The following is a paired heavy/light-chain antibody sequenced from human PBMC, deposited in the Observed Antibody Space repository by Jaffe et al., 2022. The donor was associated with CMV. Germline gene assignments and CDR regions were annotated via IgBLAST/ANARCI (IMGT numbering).Heavy chain of an antibody. V-gene: IGHV3-23*04. CDR2: ISGSGGST. Sequence: EVQLVESGGGLVQPGGSLRLSCAASGFTFSSYAMSWVRQAPGKGLEWVSAISGSGGSTYYADSVKGRFTISRDNSKNTLYLQMNSLRAEDTAVYYCAKDLGPFPITMVLGSRFDPWGQGTLVTVSS. CDR3: AKDLGPFPITMVLGSRFDP. J-gene: IGHJ5*02. CDR1: GFTFSSYA. D-gene: IGHD3-10*01.
Light chain of an antibody. CDR2: DAS. J-gene: IGKJ4*01. V-gene: IGKV1-33*01. Sequence: DIQMTQSPSSLSASVGDRVTITCQASQDISNYLNWYQQKPGKAPKLLIYDASNLETGVPSRFSGSGSGTDFTFTISSLQPEDIATYYCQQYDNLELTFGGGTKVEIK. CDR3: QQYDNLELT. CDR1: QDISNY.